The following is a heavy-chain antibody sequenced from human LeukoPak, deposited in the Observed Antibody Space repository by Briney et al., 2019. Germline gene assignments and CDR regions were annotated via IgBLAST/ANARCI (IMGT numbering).Heavy chain of an antibody. CDR3: ARDNDYGDCPDAFDI. Sequence: PGRSLRLSCAASGFTFSSYAMHWVRQAPGKGLEWVAVISYDGSNKYYADSVKGRFTISRDNSKNTLYLQMNSLRAVDTAVYYCARDNDYGDCPDAFDIWGQGTMVTVSS. D-gene: IGHD4-17*01. CDR1: GFTFSSYA. CDR2: ISYDGSNK. V-gene: IGHV3-30-3*01. J-gene: IGHJ3*02.